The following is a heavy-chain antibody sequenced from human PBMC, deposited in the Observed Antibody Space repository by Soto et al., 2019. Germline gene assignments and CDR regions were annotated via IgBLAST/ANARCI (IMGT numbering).Heavy chain of an antibody. Sequence: QLQLQGSGPGLVKPAETLSLTCTVSGGSISSGDYWWAWIRQPPGKGLEWIGIASYSGNTHYSPSLRSRVVISVDSSKNQFFLRLSSLTPAVTAVYYCARHIGGVRWSLDHWGQRTLVTVSS. D-gene: IGHD2-15*01. CDR2: ASYSGNT. V-gene: IGHV4-39*01. J-gene: IGHJ4*02. CDR1: GGSISSGDYW. CDR3: ARHIGGVRWSLDH.